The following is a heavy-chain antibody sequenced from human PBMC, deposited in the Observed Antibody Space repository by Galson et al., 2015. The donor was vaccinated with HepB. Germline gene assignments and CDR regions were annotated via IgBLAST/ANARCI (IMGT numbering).Heavy chain of an antibody. Sequence: SLRLSCAASGFTFSSYAMSWVRQAPGKRLEWVSAISGSGGSTYYADSVKGRFTISRDNSKNTLYLQMNSLRAEDTAVYYCAKGTVTTRVFYYYGMDVWGQGTTVTVSS. J-gene: IGHJ6*02. CDR1: GFTFSSYA. V-gene: IGHV3-23*01. D-gene: IGHD4-17*01. CDR3: AKGTVTTRVFYYYGMDV. CDR2: ISGSGGST.